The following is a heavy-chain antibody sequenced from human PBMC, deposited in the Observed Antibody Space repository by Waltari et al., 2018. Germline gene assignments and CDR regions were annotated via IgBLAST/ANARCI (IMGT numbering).Heavy chain of an antibody. V-gene: IGHV3-48*02. CDR2: ISGSRSTI. CDR1: GFAFSSHS. J-gene: IGHJ4*02. Sequence: EVQLVESGGGLVQPGGSLRLSCEASGFAFSSHSMNWVRQAPGKGLEWVSYISGSRSTIHYADSVKGRFTISRDNANNSLYLQMNSLRDEDTAVYYCATVGVENQWELLRYDYWGQGTLVTVSS. D-gene: IGHD1-26*01. CDR3: ATVGVENQWELLRYDY.